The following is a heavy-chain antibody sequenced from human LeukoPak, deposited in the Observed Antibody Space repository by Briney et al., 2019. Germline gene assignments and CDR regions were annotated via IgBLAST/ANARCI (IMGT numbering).Heavy chain of an antibody. J-gene: IGHJ6*03. CDR1: GFTFDDYA. CDR3: AKAEEQWLENYYYYYMDV. Sequence: GRSLRLSCAASGFTFDDYAMHWVRQAPGKGLEWVSGISWNSGSIGYADSVKGRFAISRDNAKNSLYLQMNSLRAEDTALYYCAKAEEQWLENYYYYYMDVWGKGTTVTVSS. D-gene: IGHD6-19*01. V-gene: IGHV3-9*01. CDR2: ISWNSGSI.